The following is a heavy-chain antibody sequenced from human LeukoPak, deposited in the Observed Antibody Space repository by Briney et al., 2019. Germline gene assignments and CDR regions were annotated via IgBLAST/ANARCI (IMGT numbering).Heavy chain of an antibody. J-gene: IGHJ3*02. CDR3: ARDYGGNSGTGAFDI. Sequence: PSGTLSLTCAVSGGSISSSNWWSWVRQPPGKGLEWIGEIYHSGSTNYNPSLKSRVTISVDKSKNQFSLKLSSVTAADTAVYYCARDYGGNSGTGAFDIWGQGTMVTVSS. CDR2: IYHSGST. V-gene: IGHV4-4*02. CDR1: GGSISSSNW. D-gene: IGHD4-23*01.